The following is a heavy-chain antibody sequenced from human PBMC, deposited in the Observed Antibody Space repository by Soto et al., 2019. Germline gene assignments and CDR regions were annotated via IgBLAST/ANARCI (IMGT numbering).Heavy chain of an antibody. D-gene: IGHD2-15*01. CDR2: INPSGGST. CDR3: ARGDCSGGSCYTYYFDY. J-gene: IGHJ4*02. Sequence: ASVKVSCKASGYTFTSYYMHWVRQAPGQGLEWMGIINPSGGSTSYAQKFQGRVTMTRDTSTSTVYMELSSLRSEDTAVYYCARGDCSGGSCYTYYFDYWGQGPLVTVSS. V-gene: IGHV1-46*03. CDR1: GYTFTSYY.